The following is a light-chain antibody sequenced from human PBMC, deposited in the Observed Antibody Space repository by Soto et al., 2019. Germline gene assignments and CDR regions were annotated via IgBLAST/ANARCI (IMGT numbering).Light chain of an antibody. J-gene: IGKJ1*01. CDR2: KAS. CDR3: QHYNSYSEA. V-gene: IGKV1-5*03. Sequence: DIQMTQPPSTLAASVGDRVNITCRASQSISSWLAWYQQKPGKAPKLLIYKASTLKSGVPSRFSGSGSGTEFTLTISSLQPDDFATYYCQHYNSYSEALGQGTKVDIK. CDR1: QSISSW.